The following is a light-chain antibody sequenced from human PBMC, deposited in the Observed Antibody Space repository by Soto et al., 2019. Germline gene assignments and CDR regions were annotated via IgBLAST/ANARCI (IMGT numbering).Light chain of an antibody. CDR3: QQSYSSPRT. Sequence: DIQMTQSPSTLSASVGDRVTITCRASQSISTYLNWYQQKLERAPTLLIYAASSLQSGVPSRFSGGGSGTDFTITISSLHPEEFAVYSCQQSYSSPRTFGQGTKVDIK. CDR1: QSISTY. CDR2: AAS. V-gene: IGKV1-39*01. J-gene: IGKJ1*01.